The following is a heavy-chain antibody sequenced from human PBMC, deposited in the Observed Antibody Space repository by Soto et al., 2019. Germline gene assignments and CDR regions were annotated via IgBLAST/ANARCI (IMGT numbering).Heavy chain of an antibody. D-gene: IGHD3-22*01. V-gene: IGHV1-69*12. CDR1: GGTFSSYA. J-gene: IGHJ4*02. Sequence: QVQLVQSGAEVKKPGSSVKVSCKASGGTFSSYAISWVRQAPGQGLEWMGGIIPIFGTANYAQKFQGRVTIPAAESTSTAYMELSSLRSEETAVYYCARLIPPHYYDSSGYPYGGQGTLVTVSS. CDR2: IIPIFGTA. CDR3: ARLIPPHYYDSSGYPY.